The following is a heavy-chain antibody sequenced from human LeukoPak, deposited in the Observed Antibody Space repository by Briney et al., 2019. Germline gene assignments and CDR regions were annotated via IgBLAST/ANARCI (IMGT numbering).Heavy chain of an antibody. D-gene: IGHD2-2*02. J-gene: IGHJ4*02. V-gene: IGHV3-53*01. CDR2: IHSDGTT. Sequence: GGSLRLSCAASGFTVSSNYMSWVRQAPGKGLEWVSVIHSDGTTYYADSVKGRFTISRDNSKNTLYLQMNSLRAEDTAVYYCAKVANPVKRLVGYCSSTSCYSDYWGQGTLVTVSS. CDR1: GFTVSSNY. CDR3: AKVANPVKRLVGYCSSTSCYSDY.